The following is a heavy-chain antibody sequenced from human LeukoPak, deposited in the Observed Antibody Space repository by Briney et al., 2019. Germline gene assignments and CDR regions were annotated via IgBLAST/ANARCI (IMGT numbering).Heavy chain of an antibody. V-gene: IGHV3-30-3*01. J-gene: IGHJ4*02. CDR3: ARAGETRDDA. CDR2: ISYDGSNK. D-gene: IGHD7-27*01. Sequence: GGSLRLSCAASGFTFSSYAMHWVRQAPGKGLEWVAVISYDGSNKHYADSVKGRFTISRDNSKNTLYLQMNSLRAEDTAVYYCARAGETRDDAWGQGTLVTVSS. CDR1: GFTFSSYA.